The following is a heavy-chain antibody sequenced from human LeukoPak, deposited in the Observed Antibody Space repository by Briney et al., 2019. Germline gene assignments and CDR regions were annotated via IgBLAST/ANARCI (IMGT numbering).Heavy chain of an antibody. CDR2: INHSGST. J-gene: IGHJ6*03. CDR3: ARHDRDCSSTSCYHYMDV. CDR1: GGSFSGYY. V-gene: IGHV4-34*01. D-gene: IGHD2-2*01. Sequence: SETLSLTCAVYGGSFSGYYWSWIRQPPGKGLEWIGEINHSGSTNYNPSLKSRVTISVDTSKNQFSLKLSSVTAADTAVYYCARHDRDCSSTSCYHYMDVWGKGTTVTVSS.